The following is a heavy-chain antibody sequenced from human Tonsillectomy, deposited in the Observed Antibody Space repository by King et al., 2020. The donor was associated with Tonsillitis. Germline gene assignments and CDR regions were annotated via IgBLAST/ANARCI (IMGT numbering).Heavy chain of an antibody. J-gene: IGHJ3*02. D-gene: IGHD3-22*01. CDR3: ARVLREFAYYVSSGGFFGI. CDR2: ISAYNGNT. V-gene: IGHV1-18*04. Sequence: QLVQSGAEVKKPGASVKVSCKASGYTFTSYGISWVRQAPGQGLEWMGWISAYNGNTNYAQKLQGRVTMTTDTSTSTAYMELRSLRSDDTAVYYCARVLREFAYYVSSGGFFGIWGQGTMVTVSS. CDR1: GYTFTSYG.